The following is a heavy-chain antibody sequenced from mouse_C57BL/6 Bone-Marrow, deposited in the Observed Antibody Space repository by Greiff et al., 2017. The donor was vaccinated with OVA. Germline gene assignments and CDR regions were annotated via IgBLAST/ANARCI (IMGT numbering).Heavy chain of an antibody. CDR3: ARRAPFFTTVVATDFDY. J-gene: IGHJ2*01. CDR2: LLPGRGST. V-gene: IGHV1-9*01. CDR1: GYTFTGYW. D-gene: IGHD1-1*01. Sequence: VQLQQSGAELMKPGASVKLSCKATGYTFTGYWIEWVKQRPGHGLEWIGELLPGRGSTNYNEKFKGKATFTADTSSNTAYMQLSSLTTEDSAIYYCARRAPFFTTVVATDFDYWGQGTTLTVS.